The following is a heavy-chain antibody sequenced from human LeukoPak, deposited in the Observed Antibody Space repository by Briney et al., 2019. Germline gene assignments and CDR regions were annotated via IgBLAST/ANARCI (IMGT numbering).Heavy chain of an antibody. D-gene: IGHD3-10*01. CDR1: GFTFSSYA. V-gene: IGHV3-30-3*01. J-gene: IGHJ4*02. CDR2: ISYDGSNK. Sequence: GGSLRLSCAASGFTFSSYAMHWVRQAPGKGLEWVAVISYDGSNKYYADSVKGRFTISRDNSKNTLYLRMNSLRAEDTAVYYCARVEWFGELDYWGQGTLVTVSS. CDR3: ARVEWFGELDY.